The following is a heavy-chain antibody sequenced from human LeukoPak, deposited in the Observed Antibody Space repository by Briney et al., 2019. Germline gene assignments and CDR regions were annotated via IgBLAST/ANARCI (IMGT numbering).Heavy chain of an antibody. CDR3: ARVGDYYDSSGYYDWFDP. D-gene: IGHD3-22*01. V-gene: IGHV1-69*05. CDR2: FIPIFGTA. Sequence: SVKVSCKASGGTFSGYAISWVRQAPGHGLDWMGRFIPIFGTANYAQKFQGRVTITTDESTSTAYMELSSLRSEDTAVYYCARVGDYYDSSGYYDWFDPWGQGTLVTVSS. J-gene: IGHJ5*02. CDR1: GGTFSGYA.